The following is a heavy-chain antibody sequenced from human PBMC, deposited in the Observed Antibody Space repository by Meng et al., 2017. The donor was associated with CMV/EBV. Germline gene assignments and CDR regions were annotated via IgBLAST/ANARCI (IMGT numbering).Heavy chain of an antibody. Sequence: RYGMHWVRQAPGKGLEWVAVISYNGSNKYYADSVKGRFTISRDNSKNTLYLQMTSLRAEDTAVYYCAKDDTVWTKYSGSYLADYWGQGTLVTVSS. J-gene: IGHJ4*02. CDR2: ISYNGSNK. V-gene: IGHV3-30*18. CDR1: RYG. CDR3: AKDDTVWTKYSGSYLADY. D-gene: IGHD1-26*01.